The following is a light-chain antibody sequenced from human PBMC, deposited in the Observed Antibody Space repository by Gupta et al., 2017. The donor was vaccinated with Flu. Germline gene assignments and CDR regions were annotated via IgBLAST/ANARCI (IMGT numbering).Light chain of an antibody. V-gene: IGLV2-8*01. J-gene: IGLJ1*01. CDR2: EVT. CDR1: SSDIGANIY. Sequence: GQSVAISCTGTSSDIGANIYVTGDQQHPGKAPKLMIHEVTKRPSGVPDRFSGSKSGNTASLTVAGSKAEDEADYYCGSYGVNDVFGTGTKVTVL. CDR3: GSYGVNDV.